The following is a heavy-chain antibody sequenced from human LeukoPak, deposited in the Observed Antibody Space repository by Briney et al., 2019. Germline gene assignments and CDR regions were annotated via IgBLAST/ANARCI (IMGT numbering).Heavy chain of an antibody. CDR1: GFTFSSYE. CDR3: ARSRGSWPDYSDY. D-gene: IGHD6-13*01. Sequence: GGSLRPSCAASGFTFSSYEMNWVRQAPGKGLEWVSYISSSASTIYYADSVKGRFTISRDNAKNSLYLQMNSLRAEDTGLYYCARSRGSWPDYSDYWGQGTLVTVTS. CDR2: ISSSASTI. J-gene: IGHJ4*02. V-gene: IGHV3-48*03.